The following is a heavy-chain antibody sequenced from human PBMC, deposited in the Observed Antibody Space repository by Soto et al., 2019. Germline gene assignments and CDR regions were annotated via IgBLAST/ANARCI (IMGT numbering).Heavy chain of an antibody. Sequence: AAVKVSCKASGCTFTKYVMHWVRQAPGQRLEWMGWINAGNGNTKYSQRLQGRVTITREPSANTAYMELSSLRSEDTAVYYCARGGLVYVFSIGYWGQGTLVTVSS. CDR2: INAGNGNT. V-gene: IGHV1-3*01. CDR1: GCTFTKYV. CDR3: ARGGLVYVFSIGY. D-gene: IGHD1-20*01. J-gene: IGHJ4*02.